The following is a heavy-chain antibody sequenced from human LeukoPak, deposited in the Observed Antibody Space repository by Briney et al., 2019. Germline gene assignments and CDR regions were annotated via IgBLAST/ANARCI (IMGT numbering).Heavy chain of an antibody. CDR1: GGSISSGDYY. CDR2: IYTSGST. D-gene: IGHD3-16*01. Sequence: SETLSLTXTVSGGSISSGDYYWSWIRQPAGKGLEWIGRIYTSGSTNYNPSLKSRVTMSVDTSKNQFSLKLSSVTAADTAVYYCARDTLTGGFDYWGQGTLVTVSS. CDR3: ARDTLTGGFDY. J-gene: IGHJ4*02. V-gene: IGHV4-61*02.